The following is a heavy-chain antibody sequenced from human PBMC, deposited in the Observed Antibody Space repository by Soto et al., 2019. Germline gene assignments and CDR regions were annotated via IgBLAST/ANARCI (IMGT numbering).Heavy chain of an antibody. Sequence: QVQLVESGGGVVQPGRSLRLSCAASGFTFSSYAMHWVRQAPGKGLEWVAVISYDGSNKYYADSVKGRFTISRDNSKNTLYLQRNRRGAEDRGGYCCARDCTVTFDYWGQGTLVTVSS. CDR3: ARDCTVTFDY. J-gene: IGHJ4*02. D-gene: IGHD4-17*01. CDR1: GFTFSSYA. CDR2: ISYDGSNK. V-gene: IGHV3-30-3*01.